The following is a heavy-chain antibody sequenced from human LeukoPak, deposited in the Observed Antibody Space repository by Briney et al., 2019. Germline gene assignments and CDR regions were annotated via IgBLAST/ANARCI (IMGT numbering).Heavy chain of an antibody. CDR1: GFTFSSYA. D-gene: IGHD4-23*01. CDR3: AKDALNYGGNFIFDY. Sequence: QTGGSLRLSCAASGFTFSSYAMHWVRQAPGKGLEWVAVISYDGSNKYYADSVKGRFTISRDNSKNTLSLQMNSLRAEDTAVYYCAKDALNYGGNFIFDYWGQGTLVTVSS. V-gene: IGHV3-30*04. J-gene: IGHJ4*02. CDR2: ISYDGSNK.